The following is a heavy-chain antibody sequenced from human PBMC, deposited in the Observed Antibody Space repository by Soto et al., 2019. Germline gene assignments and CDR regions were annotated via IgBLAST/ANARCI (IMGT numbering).Heavy chain of an antibody. CDR1: GFRVTDYA. J-gene: IGHJ4*02. D-gene: IGHD6-13*01. CDR2: ISESGGST. Sequence: GGSLTLSCAASGFRVTDYAISWVRQPPGKGLEWVWVISESGGSTHYADSVRGWFTVSRDNSMDSISLRMTSLRDEDTDVYFCAKRSPYSSGWYSRIFEHWGQGALVTVSS. CDR3: AKRSPYSSGWYSRIFEH. V-gene: IGHV3-23*01.